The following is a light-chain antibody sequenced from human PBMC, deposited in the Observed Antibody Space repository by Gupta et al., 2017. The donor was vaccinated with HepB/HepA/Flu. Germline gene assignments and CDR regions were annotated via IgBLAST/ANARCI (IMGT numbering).Light chain of an antibody. CDR1: SSDVGGYNY. CDR3: NSYTSSNTLV. J-gene: IGLJ3*02. V-gene: IGLV2-14*03. CDR2: DVS. Sequence: SALTQPASVSGSPGQSVTISCTGTSSDVGGYNYVSWYQQHPGKVPKLMIYDVSNRPAGASNRFSGSTAGNTAPLTISGLQADDEADYYCNSYTSSNTLVFSGGTKLTVL.